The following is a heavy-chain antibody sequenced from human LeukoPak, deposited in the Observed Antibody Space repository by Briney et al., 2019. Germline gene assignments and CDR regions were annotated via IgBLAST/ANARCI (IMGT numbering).Heavy chain of an antibody. J-gene: IGHJ4*02. CDR3: ARSRPYYYDSSGYYD. CDR2: IYSGGSA. V-gene: IGHV3-53*04. Sequence: GGSLRLSCAASGFTVSSNYMSWVRQAPGKGLEWVSVIYSGGSAYYADSVKGRFTISRHNPKNTLYLQMNSLRAEDTAVYYCARSRPYYYDSSGYYDWGQGTLVTVSS. D-gene: IGHD3-22*01. CDR1: GFTVSSNY.